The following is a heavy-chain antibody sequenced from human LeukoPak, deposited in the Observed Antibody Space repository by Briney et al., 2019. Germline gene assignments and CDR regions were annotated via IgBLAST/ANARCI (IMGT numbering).Heavy chain of an antibody. D-gene: IGHD2-21*01. J-gene: IGHJ2*01. CDR3: ARDMVVNAIRTWYFDL. CDR1: GFTFISYS. Sequence: GGSLRLSCAASGFTFISYSMNWVRQAPGKGLEWVSSISSSSSYIYYADSVKGRFTISRDNAKNSLYLQMNSLRAEDTAVYYCARDMVVNAIRTWYFDLWGRGTLVTVSS. V-gene: IGHV3-21*01. CDR2: ISSSSSYI.